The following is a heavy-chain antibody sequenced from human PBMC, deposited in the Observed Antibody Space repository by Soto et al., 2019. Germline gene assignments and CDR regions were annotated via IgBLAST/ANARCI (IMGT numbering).Heavy chain of an antibody. CDR2: SYYRSRWYG. Sequence: SQTLSLTCVISGDSVSSSSVAWNWVRQSPSRGLEWLGVSYYRSRWYGDFAVSVRGRIVINADTSKNQFSLQLTSVIPEATTVYFCARSEEDSDYYYYGLDVWGQGTTVTVSS. CDR1: GDSVSSSSVA. J-gene: IGHJ6*02. CDR3: ARSEEDSDYYYYGLDV. D-gene: IGHD2-21*01. V-gene: IGHV6-1*01.